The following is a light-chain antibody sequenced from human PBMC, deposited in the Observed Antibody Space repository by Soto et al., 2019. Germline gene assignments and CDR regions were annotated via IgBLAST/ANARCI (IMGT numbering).Light chain of an antibody. V-gene: IGLV2-11*01. CDR2: DLS. CDR1: SSDVGTYDF. CDR3: CLYAVTFYV. J-gene: IGLJ1*01. Sequence: QSALTQPRSVSGSPGQSVTISCTGTSSDVGTYDFVSWYQQHPGKAPRLMIFDLSERPSGVPDRFSGSKSGNTASLTISGLQAEDEADYYCCLYAVTFYVFGTGTKLTVL.